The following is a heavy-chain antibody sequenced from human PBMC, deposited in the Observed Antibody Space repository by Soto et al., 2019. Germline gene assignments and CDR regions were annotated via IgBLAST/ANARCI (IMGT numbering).Heavy chain of an antibody. V-gene: IGHV5-51*01. J-gene: IGHJ6*02. Sequence: PGESLKISCKGSGYSFTSYWIGWVRQMPGKGLEWMGIIYPGDSDTRYSPSFQGQVTISADKSISTAYLQWSSLKASDTAMYYCARYGHSSSSEYYYYYGMDVWGQGTTVTV. CDR2: IYPGDSDT. D-gene: IGHD6-6*01. CDR1: GYSFTSYW. CDR3: ARYGHSSSSEYYYYYGMDV.